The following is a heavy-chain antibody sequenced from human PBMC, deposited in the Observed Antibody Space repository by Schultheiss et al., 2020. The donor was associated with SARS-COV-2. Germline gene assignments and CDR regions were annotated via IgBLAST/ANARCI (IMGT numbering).Heavy chain of an antibody. Sequence: SETLSLTCAVYGGSFSGYYWSWIRQPPGKGLEWIGEINHSGSTKYNPSLKSRVTISVDTSKNQFSLNLSSVTAADTAVYYCARSRRGWYAFDYWGQGTRVTAPQ. CDR3: ARSRRGWYAFDY. V-gene: IGHV4-34*01. CDR2: INHSGST. CDR1: GGSFSGYY. D-gene: IGHD6-19*01. J-gene: IGHJ4*02.